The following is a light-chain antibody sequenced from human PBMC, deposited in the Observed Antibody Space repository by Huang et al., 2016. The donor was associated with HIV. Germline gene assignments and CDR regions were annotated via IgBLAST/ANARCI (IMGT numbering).Light chain of an antibody. CDR3: QQYYNTPVT. Sequence: DIVMTQSPDSLAVSLGERATMSCKSSQTLLYSSYNKNYLAWYQQRPGPPPRLLISWASTRESGVPDRFSGSGSGTDFTLTIRSLQAEDVAVYYCQQYYNTPVTFGGGTKVEIK. CDR1: QTLLYSSYNKNY. J-gene: IGKJ4*01. CDR2: WAS. V-gene: IGKV4-1*01.